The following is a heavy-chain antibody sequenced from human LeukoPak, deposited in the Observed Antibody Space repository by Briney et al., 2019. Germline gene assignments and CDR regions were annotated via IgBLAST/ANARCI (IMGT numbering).Heavy chain of an antibody. CDR2: IKSKTDGGTT. J-gene: IGHJ4*02. D-gene: IGHD1-20*01. CDR1: GFTFSNYA. V-gene: IGHV3-15*01. CDR3: TTDISGGITGTKADY. Sequence: GGSLRLSCAASGFTFSNYALSWVRQAPGKGLEWVGRIKSKTDGGTTDYAAPVKGRFTISRDDSKNTLYLQMNGLKTEDTAVYYCTTDISGGITGTKADYWGQGTLVTVSS.